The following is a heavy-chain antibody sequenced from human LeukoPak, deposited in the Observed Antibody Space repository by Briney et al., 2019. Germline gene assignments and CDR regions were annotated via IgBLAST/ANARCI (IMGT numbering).Heavy chain of an antibody. V-gene: IGHV1-2*02. Sequence: ASVKVSCKASGYTFTCYYMHWMRQAPGQGLEWMGWINPNSGGTNYSQKFQGRVTMTRYTSISTAYMELSRLRSDDTAVYYCARERKLVGAPVYYFDYWGQGTLVTVSS. CDR1: GYTFTCYY. CDR2: INPNSGGT. D-gene: IGHD1-26*01. J-gene: IGHJ4*02. CDR3: ARERKLVGAPVYYFDY.